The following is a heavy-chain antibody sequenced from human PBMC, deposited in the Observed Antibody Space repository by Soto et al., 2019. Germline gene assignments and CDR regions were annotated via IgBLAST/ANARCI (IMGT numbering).Heavy chain of an antibody. J-gene: IGHJ5*02. Sequence: PSETLSLTCAVSGGSISSGGYSWSWIRQPPGKGLEWIGYIYHSGSTYYNPSLKSRVTISVDRSKNQFSLKLSSVTAADTAVYYCARDLAQYYYGSGSSAPTGWFDPWGQGPLVTVYS. CDR2: IYHSGST. CDR1: GGSISSGGYS. V-gene: IGHV4-30-2*01. D-gene: IGHD3-10*01. CDR3: ARDLAQYYYGSGSSAPTGWFDP.